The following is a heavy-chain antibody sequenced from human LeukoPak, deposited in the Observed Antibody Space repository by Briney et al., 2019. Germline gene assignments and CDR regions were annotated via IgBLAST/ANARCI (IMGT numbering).Heavy chain of an antibody. J-gene: IGHJ4*02. D-gene: IGHD3-9*01. Sequence: PGGSLRLSCAASGFTFSSCAMSWVRQAPGRGLEWVSGISGSGDTTDYADSVKGRFTISRDNSKNTLYLQINSLRAEDTAVYYCARPPSDDLLTGSLYYFENWGQGTLVTVSS. CDR3: ARPPSDDLLTGSLYYFEN. CDR1: GFTFSSCA. CDR2: ISGSGDTT. V-gene: IGHV3-23*01.